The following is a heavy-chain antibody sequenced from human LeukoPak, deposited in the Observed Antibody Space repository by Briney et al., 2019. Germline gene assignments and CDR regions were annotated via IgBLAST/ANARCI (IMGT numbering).Heavy chain of an antibody. CDR3: VRDSNFHPDC. J-gene: IGHJ4*02. CDR1: GFTFGDYW. CDR2: IISDGSSA. Sequence: GGSLRLSCAASGFTFGDYWMHWVRQAPGKGLVWVSRIISDGSSASYADSVKGRFTMSRDNAKNTLHLQMNSLRVEDTAVYYCVRDSNFHPDCWGQGTLVTVSS. V-gene: IGHV3-74*01. D-gene: IGHD4-11*01.